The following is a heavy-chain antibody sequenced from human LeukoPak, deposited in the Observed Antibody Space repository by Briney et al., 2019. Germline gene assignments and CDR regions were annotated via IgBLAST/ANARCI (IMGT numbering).Heavy chain of an antibody. V-gene: IGHV3-9*01. CDR3: AKDEVSAIAVAGIIDY. D-gene: IGHD6-19*01. CDR1: GFTFDDYA. CDR2: ISWNSGSI. J-gene: IGHJ4*02. Sequence: PGRSLRLSCAASGFTFDDYAMHWVRQAPGKGLEWVSGISWNSGSIGYADSVKGRFTISRDNAKNSLYLQMNSLRAEDTALYYCAKDEVSAIAVAGIIDYWGQGTLVTVSS.